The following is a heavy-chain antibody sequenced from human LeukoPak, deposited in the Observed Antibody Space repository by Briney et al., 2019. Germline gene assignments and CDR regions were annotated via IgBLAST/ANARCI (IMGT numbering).Heavy chain of an antibody. Sequence: PGGSLRLSCAASGFTVSSNYMSWVRQAPGKGLEWVSVIYSGGSTYYADSVKGRFTISRDNSKNTLYLQMNSLRAEDTAVYYCASSGSYNYFDYWGQGTLVTVSS. CDR3: ASSGSYNYFDY. V-gene: IGHV3-53*01. J-gene: IGHJ4*02. CDR1: GFTVSSNY. CDR2: IYSGGST. D-gene: IGHD1-26*01.